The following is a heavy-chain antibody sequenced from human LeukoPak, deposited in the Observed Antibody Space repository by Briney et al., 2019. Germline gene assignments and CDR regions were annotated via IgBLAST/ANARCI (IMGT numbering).Heavy chain of an antibody. D-gene: IGHD2-2*01. Sequence: ASVKVSCKAAGRTFSSYAISWVRQAPGQGLEWMGGIIPIFGTADYAQKFQGRVTITADESTSTAYMELSSLRSEDTAVYYCAKQLMHQLGFQHWGQGTLVTVSS. V-gene: IGHV1-69*01. J-gene: IGHJ1*01. CDR2: IIPIFGTA. CDR1: GRTFSSYA. CDR3: AKQLMHQLGFQH.